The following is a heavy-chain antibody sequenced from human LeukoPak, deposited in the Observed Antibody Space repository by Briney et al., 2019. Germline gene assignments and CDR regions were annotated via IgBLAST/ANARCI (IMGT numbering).Heavy chain of an antibody. D-gene: IGHD4-23*01. Sequence: GGSLRLSCAASGFTFSSYWMSWVRQAPGKGLEWVANIKQDGSEKYYVDSVKGRFTISRDNAKNSLYLQMNSLRAEDAAVYYCARAGVRWPDAFDIWGQGTMVTVSS. CDR3: ARAGVRWPDAFDI. CDR1: GFTFSSYW. J-gene: IGHJ3*02. V-gene: IGHV3-7*01. CDR2: IKQDGSEK.